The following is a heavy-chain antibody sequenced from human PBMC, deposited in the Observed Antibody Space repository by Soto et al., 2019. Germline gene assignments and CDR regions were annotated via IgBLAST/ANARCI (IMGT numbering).Heavy chain of an antibody. CDR2: INPNSGGT. CDR3: ARDLGSGWYIFDN. V-gene: IGHV1-2*04. J-gene: IGHJ4*02. Sequence: GASVKVSCKASGYTFTDYYMHWVRQAPGQGLEWMGWINPNSGGTNYAQKFQGWVTMTRDMSISTAYMELSRLRSDDTAVYFCARDLGSGWYIFDNWGQGTLVTVSS. CDR1: GYTFTDYY. D-gene: IGHD6-19*01.